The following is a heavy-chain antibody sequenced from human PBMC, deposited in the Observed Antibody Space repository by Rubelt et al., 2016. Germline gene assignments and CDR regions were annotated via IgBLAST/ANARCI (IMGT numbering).Heavy chain of an antibody. CDR1: GFTFTTYS. CDR3: ARDLNWAFDY. Sequence: EVQLGESGGGLVQPGGSLRLSCAASGFTFTTYSMNWVRQAPGKGLEWISYISGSGTTIYYADSVKGRITISRDNAKNSLDLQMNSLRDEYTAVYYCARDLNWAFDYWGQGTQVTVSS. CDR2: ISGSGTTI. J-gene: IGHJ4*02. D-gene: IGHD3/OR15-3a*01. V-gene: IGHV3-48*02.